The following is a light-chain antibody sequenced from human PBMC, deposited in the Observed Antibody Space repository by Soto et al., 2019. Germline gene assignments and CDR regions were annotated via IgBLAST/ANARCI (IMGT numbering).Light chain of an antibody. CDR1: QSVSSY. V-gene: IGKV3-11*01. CDR3: QQRSNWPLIT. J-gene: IGKJ3*01. Sequence: EIVLTQSPATLSLSPGESATLSCRASQSVSSYLAWYQQKPGQAPRLLVYDASNRAPGIPARFSGSGSGTDFTLTISSLEPEDFVVYYCQQRSNWPLITFGPGTKVDIK. CDR2: DAS.